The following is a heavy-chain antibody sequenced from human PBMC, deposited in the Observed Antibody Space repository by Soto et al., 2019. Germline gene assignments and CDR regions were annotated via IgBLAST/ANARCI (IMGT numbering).Heavy chain of an antibody. Sequence: QVQLQESGPGLVKPSQTLSLTCTVSGGSISSGGYYWNWIRQHPGKGLEWIGYIYSSGSTYYNPSLKSRLTVSLDTSKTRFSLKLSSVTAADTAVYYCARSVFPWGQGTLVTVPS. CDR1: GGSISSGGYY. J-gene: IGHJ5*02. D-gene: IGHD2-8*01. V-gene: IGHV4-31*03. CDR2: IYSSGST. CDR3: ARSVFP.